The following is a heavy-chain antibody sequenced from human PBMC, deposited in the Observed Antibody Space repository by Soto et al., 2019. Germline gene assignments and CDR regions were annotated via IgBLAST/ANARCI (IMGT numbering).Heavy chain of an antibody. D-gene: IGHD6-13*01. V-gene: IGHV3-48*01. CDR2: ISSSSSTI. CDR1: GFTFSSYS. J-gene: IGHJ5*02. CDR3: ALEYGSWGYDWFDP. Sequence: EVQLVESGGGLVQPGGSLRLSCAASGFTFSSYSMNWVRQAPGKGLEWVSYISSSSSTIFYADSVKGRFTISRDNAKNSLYMQMNSRRAEDTAVYYCALEYGSWGYDWFDPWGQGTLVTVSS.